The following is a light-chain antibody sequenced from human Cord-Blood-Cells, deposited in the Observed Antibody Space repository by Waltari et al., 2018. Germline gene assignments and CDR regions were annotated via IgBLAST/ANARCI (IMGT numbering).Light chain of an antibody. CDR2: DVS. Sequence: QSALTQPRPVSGSSGQPVTISCTGTSSGVGGFNYASWYQQHPGKAPKLMLDDVSKRPAGLPDRFSGAQSGNTASLTISGLQAEDEADNYCCSNAGSYTVVFGGGTRRTF. J-gene: IGLJ2*01. CDR1: SSGVGGFNY. V-gene: IGLV2-11*01. CDR3: CSNAGSYTVV.